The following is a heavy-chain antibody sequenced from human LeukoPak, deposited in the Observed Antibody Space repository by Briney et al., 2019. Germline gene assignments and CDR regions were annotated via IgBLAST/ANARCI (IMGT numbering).Heavy chain of an antibody. V-gene: IGHV3-7*01. CDR3: ARYHGGYFAY. CDR1: GFTFSVFW. Sequence: PGGSLRLSCAASGFTFSVFWMSWVRQAPGKGLEWVASIKQDGSEKYYVDSVKGRFTISRDNDNNSMYLQINSLRAEDTAVYYCARYHGGYFAYWGQGTLVTVSS. J-gene: IGHJ4*02. CDR2: IKQDGSEK. D-gene: IGHD2-15*01.